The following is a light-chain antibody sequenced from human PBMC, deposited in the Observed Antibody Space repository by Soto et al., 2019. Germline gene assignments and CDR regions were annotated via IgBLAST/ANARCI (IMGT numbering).Light chain of an antibody. CDR2: EVR. V-gene: IGLV2-14*01. CDR3: SSYSISTAYL. Sequence: QSALTQPASVSGSPGQSITISCTGTSSDVGGYDYVSWYQLHPGKAPKLLVFEVRNRPSGVSYRFSGSKSGNTASLTISGLQAEDEADYFCSSYSISTAYLFGTGTTLTVL. CDR1: SSDVGGYDY. J-gene: IGLJ1*01.